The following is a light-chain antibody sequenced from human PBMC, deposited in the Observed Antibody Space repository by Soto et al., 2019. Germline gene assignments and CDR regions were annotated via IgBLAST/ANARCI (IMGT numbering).Light chain of an antibody. J-gene: IGLJ1*01. V-gene: IGLV2-23*01. CDR3: CSYAGTTTYV. CDR1: SSDIGSHNL. Sequence: QSALTQPASVSGSPGQSITISCTGISSDIGSHNLVSWYQQHPGKAPKLMIHEGSKRPSGVSNRFSASKSGNTASLTISGLQAEDEADYDCCSYAGTTTYVFGTGTKLTVL. CDR2: EGS.